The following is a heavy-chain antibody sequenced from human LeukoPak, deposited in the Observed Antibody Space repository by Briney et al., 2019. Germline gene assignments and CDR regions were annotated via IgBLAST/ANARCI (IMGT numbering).Heavy chain of an antibody. CDR2: IYYSGST. V-gene: IGHV4-61*05. Sequence: SETLSLTCTVSGGSISSSSYYWGWIHQPPGQGLEGIGYIYYSGSTDYTPSLKSRLTIAVDTSQRQFSMMLSSVTAADTAVYYCARQYYYGSGTLDVWGQGTTVTVSS. CDR1: GGSISSSSYY. D-gene: IGHD3-10*01. CDR3: ARQYYYGSGTLDV. J-gene: IGHJ6*02.